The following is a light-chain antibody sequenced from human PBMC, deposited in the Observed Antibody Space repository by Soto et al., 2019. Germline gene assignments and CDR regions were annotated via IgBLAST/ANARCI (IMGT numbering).Light chain of an antibody. CDR3: ASWTTSTTMI. Sequence: QSVLTQPASVSGSPGQSITISCTGTSSDIGAYNFVSWYQQHPGKAPKLMLYDVNIRPSGVSNRFSGSKSGNTASLTISGLQAEDEADYYCASWTTSTTMIFGRGTQLTVL. CDR2: DVN. CDR1: SSDIGAYNF. J-gene: IGLJ2*01. V-gene: IGLV2-14*03.